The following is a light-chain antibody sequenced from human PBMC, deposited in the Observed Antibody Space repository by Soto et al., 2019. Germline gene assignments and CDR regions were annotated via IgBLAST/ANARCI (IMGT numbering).Light chain of an antibody. V-gene: IGKV1-27*01. CDR2: AAS. CDR3: QKYSSAPQT. J-gene: IGKJ1*01. Sequence: DIPMIQSPSSLSASVGDRVTITCRASQDISNYLAWYQQKPGKVPKLLIYAASTLQSGVPSRFSGSGSGTDFTLTISSLQPEDFATYYCQKYSSAPQTFGQGTKVEIK. CDR1: QDISNY.